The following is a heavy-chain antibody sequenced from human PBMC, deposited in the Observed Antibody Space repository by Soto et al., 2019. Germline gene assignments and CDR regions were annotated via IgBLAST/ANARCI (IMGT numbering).Heavy chain of an antibody. CDR2: VVVGSGNT. J-gene: IGHJ6*02. CDR1: GFTFTSSA. D-gene: IGHD4-4*01. Sequence: GASVKVSCKASGFTFTSSAVQWVRQARGQRLEWIGWVVVGSGNTNYAQKFQERVTITRDMSTSTAYMELSSLRSEDTAVYYCAAPTVTNYYYGMDVWGQGTTVTVSS. CDR3: AAPTVTNYYYGMDV. V-gene: IGHV1-58*01.